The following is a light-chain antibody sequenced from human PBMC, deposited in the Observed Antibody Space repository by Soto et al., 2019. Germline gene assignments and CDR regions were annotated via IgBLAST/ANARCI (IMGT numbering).Light chain of an antibody. CDR2: RNS. Sequence: QSVLTQSPSTSGTPGQRVTISCSGSDSNIGSNHVHWYQHLPGTAPKLLIYRNSQRRSGVPDRFSGSKSSTSASLAISGLRSEDEADYYCATWDDSLNANVFGTGTKLTVL. CDR1: DSNIGSNH. J-gene: IGLJ1*01. CDR3: ATWDDSLNANV. V-gene: IGLV1-47*01.